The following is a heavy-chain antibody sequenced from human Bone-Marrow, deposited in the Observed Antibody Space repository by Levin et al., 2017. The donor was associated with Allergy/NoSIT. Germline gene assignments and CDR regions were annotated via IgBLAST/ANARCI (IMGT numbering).Heavy chain of an antibody. CDR3: ARLNDYGGDYGSVFDY. Sequence: SETLSLTCTVSGGSISSYYWSWIRQPPGKGLEWIGYIYYSGSTNYNPSLKSRVTISVDTSKNQFSLKLSSVTAADTAVYYCARLNDYGGDYGSVFDYWGQGTLVTVSS. D-gene: IGHD4-23*01. V-gene: IGHV4-59*01. CDR1: GGSISSYY. CDR2: IYYSGST. J-gene: IGHJ4*02.